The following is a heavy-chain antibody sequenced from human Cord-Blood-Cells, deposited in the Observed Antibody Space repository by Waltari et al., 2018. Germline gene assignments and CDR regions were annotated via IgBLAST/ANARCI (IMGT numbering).Heavy chain of an antibody. CDR1: GGTFSSYA. Sequence: QVQLVQSGAEVKKPGSSVKVSCKASGGTFSSYAISWVRQAPGQGLEWMGWILPSFGTTNCAQKFQGRVAITADEATSTAYMELSSLRSEDTAVYYCARVQERPYSGYASKGFDYWGQGTLVTVSS. J-gene: IGHJ4*02. D-gene: IGHD5-12*01. V-gene: IGHV1-69*01. CDR3: ARVQERPYSGYASKGFDY. CDR2: ILPSFGTT.